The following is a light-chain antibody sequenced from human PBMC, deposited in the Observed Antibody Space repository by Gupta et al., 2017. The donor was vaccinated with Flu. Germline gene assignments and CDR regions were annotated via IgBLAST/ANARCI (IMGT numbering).Light chain of an antibody. CDR3: SAWDDSLSGV. J-gene: IGLJ7*01. CDR2: RNN. Sequence: GSSSNIGTNYVYWYQQLPGTAPKLLIYRNNQRPSGVPDRFSGSKSGTSASLAISGLRSEDEAYYFCSAWDDSLSGVFGGGTQLTVL. V-gene: IGLV1-47*01. CDR1: SSNIGTNY.